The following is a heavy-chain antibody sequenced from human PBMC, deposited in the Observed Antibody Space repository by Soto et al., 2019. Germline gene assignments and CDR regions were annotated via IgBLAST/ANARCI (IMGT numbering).Heavy chain of an antibody. Sequence: GASVKVSCKASGHTFTGYYIHWVRQAPGQGLEWMGGIIPIFGTANYAQKFQGRVTITADESTSTAYMELSSLRSEDTAVYYCARREYGENDNHYYYYGMDVWGQGTTVTVSS. V-gene: IGHV1-69*13. J-gene: IGHJ6*02. CDR3: ARREYGENDNHYYYYGMDV. CDR2: IIPIFGTA. D-gene: IGHD4-17*01. CDR1: GHTFTGYY.